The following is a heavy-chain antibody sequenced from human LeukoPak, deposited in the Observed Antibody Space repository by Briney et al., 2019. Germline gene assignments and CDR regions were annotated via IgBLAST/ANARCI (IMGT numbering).Heavy chain of an antibody. CDR2: IYYSGST. V-gene: IGHV4-39*07. D-gene: IGHD1-26*01. J-gene: IGHJ4*02. CDR3: ARGVVGALEVDY. Sequence: SETLSLTCTVSGGSISSSSYYWGWIRQPPGKGLEWIGSIYYSGSTYYNPSLKSRVTISVDTSKNQFSLKLSSVTAADTAVYYCARGVVGALEVDYWGQGTLVTVSS. CDR1: GGSISSSSYY.